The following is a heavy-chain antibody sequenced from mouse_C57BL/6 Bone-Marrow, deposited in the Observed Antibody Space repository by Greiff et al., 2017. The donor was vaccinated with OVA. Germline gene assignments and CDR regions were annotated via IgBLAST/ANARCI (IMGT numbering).Heavy chain of an antibody. Sequence: QVQLQQSGAELVRPGASVTLSCKASGYTLTDYEMHWVKQTPVHGLEWIGAIDPETGGTAYNQKFKGKAILTADKSSSTAYMELRSLTSEDSAVYYCTRSGLTSMDYCGQGTSVTVSS. CDR3: TRSGLTSMDY. V-gene: IGHV1-15*01. CDR1: GYTLTDYE. J-gene: IGHJ4*01. CDR2: IDPETGGT. D-gene: IGHD4-1*01.